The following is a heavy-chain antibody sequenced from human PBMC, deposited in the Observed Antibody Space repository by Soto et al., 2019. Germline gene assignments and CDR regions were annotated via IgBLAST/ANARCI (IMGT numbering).Heavy chain of an antibody. Sequence: SETLSLTCTVSGGSLSSYYWTWIRQSPGKGLEWIGYVYFSGNTNYNPSLKRRVTISRDTSKNQFSLRLASVTAADTAFYYCGSVRPSGYVLSWGQGTLGTVS. CDR3: GSVRPSGYVLS. J-gene: IGHJ5*02. CDR1: GGSLSSYY. V-gene: IGHV4-59*01. CDR2: VYFSGNT. D-gene: IGHD6-25*01.